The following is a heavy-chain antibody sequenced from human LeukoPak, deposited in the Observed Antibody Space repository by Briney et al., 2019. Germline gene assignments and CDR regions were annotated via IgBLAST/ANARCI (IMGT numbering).Heavy chain of an antibody. J-gene: IGHJ4*02. V-gene: IGHV4-34*01. D-gene: IGHD3-22*01. CDR1: GGSFSGYY. CDR2: INHSGST. CDR3: ARGSRGLYDSSGYYYGY. Sequence: SETLSLTCAVYGGSFSGYYWSWIRQPPGKGLEWIGEINHSGSTNYNLSLKSRVTISVDTSKNQFSLKLSSVTAADTAVYYCARGSRGLYDSSGYYYGYWGQGTLVTVSS.